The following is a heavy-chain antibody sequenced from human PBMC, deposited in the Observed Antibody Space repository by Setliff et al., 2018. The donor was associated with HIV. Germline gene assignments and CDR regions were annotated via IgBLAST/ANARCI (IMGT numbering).Heavy chain of an antibody. D-gene: IGHD5-12*01. J-gene: IGHJ4*02. CDR3: ARSEGQWLRPEGALCDY. CDR2: MSTYNGNT. V-gene: IGHV1-18*01. Sequence: ASVKVSCKAPGYTFTSYDISWVPQAPGQGLEWMGWMSTYNGNTNYAQKVQGRVTMTTDTSTSTAYMELRSLRSDDTAVYYCARSEGQWLRPEGALCDYWGQGTLVTVSS. CDR1: GYTFTSYD.